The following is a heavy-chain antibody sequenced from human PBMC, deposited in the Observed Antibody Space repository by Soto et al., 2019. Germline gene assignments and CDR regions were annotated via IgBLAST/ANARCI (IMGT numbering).Heavy chain of an antibody. Sequence: LSLTCTVSGGSISSGSYYWSWIRQHPGKGLEWVGYIYYSGSTYYNPSLESRVAISVDTSKNLFSLKLSSVTAADTAVYYCARDGVAADGTFDRGQGTVVTVSS. CDR1: GGSISSGSYY. V-gene: IGHV4-31*03. CDR2: IYYSGST. D-gene: IGHD6-13*01. J-gene: IGHJ1*01. CDR3: ARDGVAADGTFD.